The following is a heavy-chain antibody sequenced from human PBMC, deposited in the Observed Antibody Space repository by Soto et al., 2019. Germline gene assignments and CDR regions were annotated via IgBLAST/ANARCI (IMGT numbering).Heavy chain of an antibody. Sequence: EVQLVQSGAEVKKPGESLKISCKGSGYSFTSYWIGWVRQMPGKGLEWMGIIYPGDSDTRYSPSFQGQVTISADKSISTAYLQWSSLKASDTAMYYCARYQDGMSIAAAGTEAGYYYYYYMDVWGKGTTVTVSS. D-gene: IGHD6-13*01. J-gene: IGHJ6*03. V-gene: IGHV5-51*03. CDR2: IYPGDSDT. CDR1: GYSFTSYW. CDR3: ARYQDGMSIAAAGTEAGYYYYYYMDV.